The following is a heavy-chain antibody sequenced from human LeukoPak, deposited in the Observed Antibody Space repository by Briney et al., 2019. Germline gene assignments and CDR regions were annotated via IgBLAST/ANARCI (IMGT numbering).Heavy chain of an antibody. J-gene: IGHJ5*02. V-gene: IGHV4-34*01. Sequence: SETLSLTCAVYGGSFSGYYWSWIRQPPGKGLEWIGSIYYSGSTYYNPSLKSRVTISVDTSKNQFSLKLSSVTAADTAVYYCARDAHPYYYDSSGSNWFDPWGQGTLVTVSS. CDR1: GGSFSGYY. CDR3: ARDAHPYYYDSSGSNWFDP. D-gene: IGHD3-22*01. CDR2: IYYSGST.